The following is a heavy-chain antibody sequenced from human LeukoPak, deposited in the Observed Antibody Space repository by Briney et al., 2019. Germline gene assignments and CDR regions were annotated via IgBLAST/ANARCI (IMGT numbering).Heavy chain of an antibody. V-gene: IGHV4-61*02. J-gene: IGHJ4*02. D-gene: IGHD3-22*01. CDR3: ARESDYYDSSGYYFGDY. CDR1: GGSISSGSYY. CDR2: IYTSGST. Sequence: PSQTLPLTCTVSGGSISSGSYYWSWIRQPAGKGLEWIGRIYTSGSTNYNPSLKSRVTISVDTSKNQFSLRLSSVTAADTAVYYCARESDYYDSSGYYFGDYWGQGTLVTVSS.